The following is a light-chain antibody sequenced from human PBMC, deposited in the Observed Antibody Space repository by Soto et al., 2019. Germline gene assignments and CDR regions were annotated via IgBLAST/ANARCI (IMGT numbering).Light chain of an antibody. CDR2: EVS. V-gene: IGLV2-14*01. Sequence: QSALTQPASVSGSPGQSITISCTGTSSDVGGYNYVSWYQHHPGKAPKLMIYEVSNRPSGASNRFSGSKSGNTASLTISGLQADDEADYYCSSYTSSSTKVFGTGTKVTVL. CDR1: SSDVGGYNY. CDR3: SSYTSSSTKV. J-gene: IGLJ1*01.